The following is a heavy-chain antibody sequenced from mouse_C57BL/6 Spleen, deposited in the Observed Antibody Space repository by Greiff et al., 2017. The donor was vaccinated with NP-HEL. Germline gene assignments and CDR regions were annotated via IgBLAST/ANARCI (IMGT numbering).Heavy chain of an antibody. J-gene: IGHJ1*03. CDR3: ARGITTVVEGWYFDV. D-gene: IGHD1-1*01. V-gene: IGHV5-17*01. CDR2: ISSGSSTI. Sequence: EVMLVESGGGLVKPGGSLQLSCAASGFTFSDYGMHWVRQAPEKGLEWVAYISSGSSTIYYADTVKGRFTISRDNAKNTLFLQMTSLRSEDTAMYYCARGITTVVEGWYFDVWGTGTTVTVSS. CDR1: GFTFSDYG.